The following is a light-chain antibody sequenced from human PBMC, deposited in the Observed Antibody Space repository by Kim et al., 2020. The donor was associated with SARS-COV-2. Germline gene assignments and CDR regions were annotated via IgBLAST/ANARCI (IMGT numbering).Light chain of an antibody. CDR2: GAS. Sequence: SPGKTATLSCRASQSVSNNVAWYQQKPGQAPRLLIYGASTRATDVPARFSGSGSGTDFTLTISSLQSEDLAVYHCQQYDDWPPWTFGQGTKVDIK. V-gene: IGKV3-15*01. CDR3: QQYDDWPPWT. J-gene: IGKJ1*01. CDR1: QSVSNN.